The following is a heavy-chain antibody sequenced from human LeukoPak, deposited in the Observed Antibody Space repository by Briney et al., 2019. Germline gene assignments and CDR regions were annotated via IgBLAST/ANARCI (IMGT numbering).Heavy chain of an antibody. CDR2: ISANGGHT. Sequence: PGGSLRLSCAASGFTFGHFTMTWVRQAPGKGLEWVSLISANGGHTKSADSVKGRFTISRDNSKNTLYLQMNSLRAEDTAVYYCAKDHTLKAQYFQHWGQGTLVTVSS. CDR3: AKDHTLKAQYFQH. D-gene: IGHD2/OR15-2a*01. CDR1: GFTFGHFT. V-gene: IGHV3-23*01. J-gene: IGHJ1*01.